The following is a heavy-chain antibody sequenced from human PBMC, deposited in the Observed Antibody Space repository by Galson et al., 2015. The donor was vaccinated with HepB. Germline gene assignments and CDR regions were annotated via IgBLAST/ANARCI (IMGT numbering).Heavy chain of an antibody. V-gene: IGHV3-30*18. D-gene: IGHD2-15*01. Sequence: LSCAASGFTFSSYAMHWVRQAPGKGLEWVAVISYDGSNKYYADSVKGRFTISRDNSKNTLYLQMNSLRVEDTAVYYCAKVVADLFSYIVIGDCGSGSTVTFSS. CDR2: ISYDGSNK. CDR1: GFTFSSYA. J-gene: IGHJ4*03. CDR3: AKVVADLFSYIVIGD.